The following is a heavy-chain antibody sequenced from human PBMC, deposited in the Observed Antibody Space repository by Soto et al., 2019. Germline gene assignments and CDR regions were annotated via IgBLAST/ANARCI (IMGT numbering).Heavy chain of an antibody. CDR2: TDPSDSYT. V-gene: IGHV5-10-1*01. CDR1: GYSFTSYW. Sequence: GESLKISCKGSGYSFTSYWISWVRQMPGKGLEWMGRTDPSDSYTNYSPSFQGHVTISADKSISTAYLQWSSLKASDTAMYYCATHLSYYYGMDVWGQGTTVTVAS. J-gene: IGHJ6*02. CDR3: ATHLSYYYGMDV.